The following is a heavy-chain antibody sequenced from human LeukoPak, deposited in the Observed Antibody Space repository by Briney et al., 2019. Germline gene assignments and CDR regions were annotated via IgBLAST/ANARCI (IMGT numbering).Heavy chain of an antibody. V-gene: IGHV3-7*01. D-gene: IGHD3-22*01. CDR1: GFTFSNSW. CDR3: ARVRYDSSGYYSVYDY. J-gene: IGHJ4*02. CDR2: IKADGSQR. Sequence: GGALRLSCAASGFTFSNSWMSWVRQAPERGLEWVANIKADGSQRDYVDSMKGRFTVSRDNAKNSVYLEMKSLRVEDTAIYYCARVRYDSSGYYSVYDYWGQGTLVTVSS.